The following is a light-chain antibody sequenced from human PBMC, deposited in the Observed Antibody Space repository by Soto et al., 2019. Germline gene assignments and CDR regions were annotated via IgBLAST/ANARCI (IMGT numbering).Light chain of an antibody. CDR3: QSYDSSLSGGV. Sequence: QSVLTQPPSVSGVPGQRVTISCTGSSSSIGTDFDVHWYQQLPGAAPKLLIYGDTNRPSGVPDRFSGSKSGTSASLAITGLQAEDEADYYCQSYDSSLSGGVFGGGTKLTVL. CDR2: GDT. V-gene: IGLV1-40*01. J-gene: IGLJ3*02. CDR1: SSSIGTDFD.